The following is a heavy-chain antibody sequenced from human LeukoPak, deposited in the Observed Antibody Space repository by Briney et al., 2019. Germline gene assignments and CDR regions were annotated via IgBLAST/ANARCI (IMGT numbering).Heavy chain of an antibody. Sequence: ASVKVSCKASGGTFNNFAFSWVRQAPGQGLECMGRIIPAFSTTNYAQQFQGRVTITADESTSTVYMELSSLRSGDTAMYFCARDIVDILTGSGSAAFDIWGQGTMVTVSS. V-gene: IGHV1-69*13. CDR2: IIPAFSTT. CDR3: ARDIVDILTGSGSAAFDI. CDR1: GGTFNNFA. D-gene: IGHD3-9*01. J-gene: IGHJ3*02.